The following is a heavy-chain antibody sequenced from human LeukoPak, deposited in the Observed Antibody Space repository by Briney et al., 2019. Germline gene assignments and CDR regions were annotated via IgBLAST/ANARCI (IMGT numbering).Heavy chain of an antibody. D-gene: IGHD4-17*01. CDR2: ICYDGSNK. V-gene: IGHV3-33*01. Sequence: PGGSLRLSCAASGFTFSSYGMHWVRQAPGTGLERVAVICYDGSNKYYADSVKGRFTISRDNSKNTLYLQMNSLRAEATAVYYCSISSTVTTLFDYWGQGTLVTVSS. CDR3: SISSTVTTLFDY. J-gene: IGHJ4*02. CDR1: GFTFSSYG.